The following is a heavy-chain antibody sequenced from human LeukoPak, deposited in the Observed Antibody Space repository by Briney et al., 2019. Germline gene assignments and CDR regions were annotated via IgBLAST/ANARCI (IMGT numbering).Heavy chain of an antibody. CDR1: GITLSNYG. CDR3: AKRGVVIRVILVGFHKEAYYFDS. J-gene: IGHJ4*02. V-gene: IGHV3-23*01. Sequence: PGGSLRLSCAVSGITLSNYGMSWVRQAPGKRLEWVAGISDSGGRTNYADSVKGRFTISRDNPRNTLYLQMKSLRAEDTAVYFCAKRGVVIRVILVGFHKEAYYFDSWGQGALVTVSS. D-gene: IGHD3-22*01. CDR2: ISDSGGRT.